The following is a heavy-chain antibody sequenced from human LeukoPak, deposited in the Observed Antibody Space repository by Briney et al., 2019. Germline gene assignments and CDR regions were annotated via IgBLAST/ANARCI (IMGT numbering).Heavy chain of an antibody. CDR3: ARRRYYYYGMDV. CDR2: IYYSGST. Sequence: SETLSLTCTVSGGSISSYYWSWIRQPPGKGLEWIGYIYYSGSTNYNPSLKSRVTISVDTSKNQFSLKLSSVTAADTAVYYCARRRYYYYGMDVWGQGTTVTVSS. J-gene: IGHJ6*02. V-gene: IGHV4-59*12. CDR1: GGSISSYY.